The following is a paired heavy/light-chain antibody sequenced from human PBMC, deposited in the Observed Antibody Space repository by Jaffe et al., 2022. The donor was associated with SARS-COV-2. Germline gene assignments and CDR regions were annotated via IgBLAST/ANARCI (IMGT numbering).Light chain of an antibody. CDR2: GAS. J-gene: IGKJ2*01. V-gene: IGKV3-15*01. CDR1: QSVSSN. CDR3: LQYYNWPPYT. Sequence: EIVMTQSPATLSVSPGERATLSCRASQSVSSNLAWYQQNPGQAPRLLIYGASTRATGIPARFSGSGSGTEFTLTISNLQSEDFAVYYCLQYYNWPPYTFGQGTKLEIK.
Heavy chain of an antibody. CDR3: ARGPGLGYYFDD. Sequence: QVQLVESGGGVVQPGRSLRLSCAASGVTFSLYAMFWVRQAPGKGLEWVAVISNDGSNKYYADSMKGRFTISRDNSKNTLSVQMNSLRVEDTAVYYCARGPGLGYYFDDWGQGTLVTVSS. CDR1: GVTFSLYA. D-gene: IGHD6-19*01. CDR2: ISNDGSNK. V-gene: IGHV3-30*04. J-gene: IGHJ4*02.